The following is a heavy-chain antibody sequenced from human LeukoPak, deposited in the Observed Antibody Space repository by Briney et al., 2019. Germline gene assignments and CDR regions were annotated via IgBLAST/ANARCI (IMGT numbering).Heavy chain of an antibody. CDR2: IRYDGSNK. CDR1: GFTFGSYG. CDR3: AKGHYGSGSYYNT. J-gene: IGHJ4*02. D-gene: IGHD3-10*01. Sequence: GGSLRLSCAASGFTFGSYGMHWVRQAPGKGLEWVAFIRYDGSNKYYADSVKGRFTISRDNSKNTLYLQMNSLRAEDTAVYYCAKGHYGSGSYYNTWGQGTLVTVSS. V-gene: IGHV3-30*02.